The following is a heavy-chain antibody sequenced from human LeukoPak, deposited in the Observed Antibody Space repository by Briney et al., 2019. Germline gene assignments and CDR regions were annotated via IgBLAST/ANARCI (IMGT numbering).Heavy chain of an antibody. Sequence: QPGGSLRLSCAASGFTVSSNYMSWVRQAPGKGLEWVSVIYSGGSTYYADSVKGRFTISRDNSKNTLYLQMNSLRAEDTALYYCARGAYGAASDYYYYMDVWGKGTTVTVSS. D-gene: IGHD4-17*01. J-gene: IGHJ6*03. CDR3: ARGAYGAASDYYYYMDV. V-gene: IGHV3-53*01. CDR1: GFTVSSNY. CDR2: IYSGGST.